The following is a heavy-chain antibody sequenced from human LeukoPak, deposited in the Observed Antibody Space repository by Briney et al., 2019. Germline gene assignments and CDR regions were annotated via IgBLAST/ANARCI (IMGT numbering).Heavy chain of an antibody. J-gene: IGHJ4*02. V-gene: IGHV3-30*03. CDR2: ISYDGSNK. CDR1: GFTFSSYG. D-gene: IGHD3-9*01. CDR3: AREGGYFDWPVDY. Sequence: GRSLRLSCAASGFTFSSYGMHWVRQAPGKGLEWVAVISYDGSNKYYADSVKGRFTISRDNSKNTLYLQMNSLRAEDTAVYYCAREGGYFDWPVDYWGQGTLVTVSS.